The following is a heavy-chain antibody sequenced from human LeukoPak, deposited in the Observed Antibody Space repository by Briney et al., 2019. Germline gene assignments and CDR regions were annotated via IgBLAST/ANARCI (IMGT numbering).Heavy chain of an antibody. CDR3: ARDAWKDRYFDY. J-gene: IGHJ4*02. V-gene: IGHV3-23*01. CDR1: GFTFSSYA. CDR2: ISGSGGST. Sequence: GGSLRLSCAASGFTFSSYAMSWVRQAPGKGLEGVSAISGSGGSTYYADSVKGRFTISRDNAKNTLYLQMNSLRAEDTAVYYCARDAWKDRYFDYWGQGTLVTVSS. D-gene: IGHD1-1*01.